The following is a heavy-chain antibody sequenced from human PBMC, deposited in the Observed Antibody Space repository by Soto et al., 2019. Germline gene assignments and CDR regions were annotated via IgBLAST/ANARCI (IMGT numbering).Heavy chain of an antibody. Sequence: PSETLSLTCAVYGGSFSGYYWSWIRQPPGKGLEWIGEITHSGGINYNPSLKSRVIMSLDTSKNQFSLRLNSVSDADTAVYYCARLFAGATGNWYFDLWSRGTLVTVSS. CDR1: GGSFSGYY. CDR2: ITHSGGI. CDR3: ARLFAGATGNWYFDL. D-gene: IGHD1-1*01. J-gene: IGHJ2*01. V-gene: IGHV4-34*01.